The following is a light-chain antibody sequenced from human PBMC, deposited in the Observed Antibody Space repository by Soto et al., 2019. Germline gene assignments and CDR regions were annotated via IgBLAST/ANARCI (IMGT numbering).Light chain of an antibody. V-gene: IGKV3-11*01. J-gene: IGKJ4*01. CDR3: QQRISWPVS. CDR2: DAF. Sequence: EIVLTQSPATLSLSPGERATLSCGTSQTINNYLAWYQQKPGQAPRLLIYDAFNRATGIPARFSGGGSGTDFTLTISSLEREDFATYYCQQRISWPVSFGGGTKVEIK. CDR1: QTINNY.